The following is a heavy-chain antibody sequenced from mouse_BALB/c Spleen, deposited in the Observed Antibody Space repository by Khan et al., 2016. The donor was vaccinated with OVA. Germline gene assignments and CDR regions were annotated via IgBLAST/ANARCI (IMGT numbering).Heavy chain of an antibody. CDR1: GFTFSSFV. V-gene: IGHV5-9-1*01. CDR2: ISSAATYT. Sequence: EVELVESGGGLVEPGGSLKLSCAASGFTFSSFVMSWVRQTPEKRLEWVATISSAATYTYYPDSVKGRFTISRDNAKNTLYLQRNSLRSDDTAIYYCTNGNYGCFAYWGQGTLVTVST. J-gene: IGHJ3*01. D-gene: IGHD2-1*01. CDR3: TNGNYGCFAY.